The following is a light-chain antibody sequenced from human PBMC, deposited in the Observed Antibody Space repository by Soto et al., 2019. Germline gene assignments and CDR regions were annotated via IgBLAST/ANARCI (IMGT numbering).Light chain of an antibody. CDR3: QQNNRYSWT. V-gene: IGKV1-5*03. CDR1: QSGRNY. J-gene: IGKJ1*01. Sequence: IQLTQSPSTLPASVGDKVTTTCGASQSGRNYSAWYQQKPGKAPRLLIYKASNLERGVPSRFSGSGSGTEFTLTISSLQPDDIGTYYCQQNNRYSWTFGQGTKVDIK. CDR2: KAS.